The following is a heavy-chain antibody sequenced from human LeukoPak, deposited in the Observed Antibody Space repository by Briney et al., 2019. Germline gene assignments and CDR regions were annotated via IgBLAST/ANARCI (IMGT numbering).Heavy chain of an antibody. CDR1: GYSFTSYW. D-gene: IGHD3-10*01. V-gene: IGHV5-51*01. J-gene: IGHJ4*02. Sequence: EESVKISCKGFGYSFTSYWIGWVRQMPGKGVEWMGIIYPGDSDTTYSPSFQGQVTISADKSISTAYVQWCSLKASDTAMYYCARLADYYGSGTYNRYFDYWGQGTLVSVSS. CDR3: ARLADYYGSGTYNRYFDY. CDR2: IYPGDSDT.